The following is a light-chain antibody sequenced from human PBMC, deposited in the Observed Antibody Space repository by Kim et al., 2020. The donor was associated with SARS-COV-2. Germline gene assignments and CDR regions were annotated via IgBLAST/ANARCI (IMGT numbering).Light chain of an antibody. CDR3: QSYDNILSGSV. CDR2: TNN. CDR1: SSNIGAHND. J-gene: IGLJ3*02. Sequence: QRVTISCTGSSSNIGAHNDVHWYQQLPGTAPKLLIYTNNNRPSGVPDRFSGSKSGTSASLAITGLQAEDEADYYCQSYDNILSGSVFGGGTQLTVL. V-gene: IGLV1-40*01.